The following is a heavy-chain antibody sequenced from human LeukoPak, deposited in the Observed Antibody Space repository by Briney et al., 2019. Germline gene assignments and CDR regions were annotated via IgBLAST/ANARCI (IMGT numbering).Heavy chain of an antibody. V-gene: IGHV4-4*07. CDR1: GGSFSTYY. Sequence: SETLSLTCTVSGGSFSTYYWSWIRQPAGKGLEWIGRIYTSGSTNYIPSLKSRVTMSVDTSKNQFSLKLSSVTAADTAVYYCASTYYDSSGYYQYYFDYWGQGTLVTVSS. J-gene: IGHJ4*02. CDR3: ASTYYDSSGYYQYYFDY. CDR2: IYTSGST. D-gene: IGHD3-22*01.